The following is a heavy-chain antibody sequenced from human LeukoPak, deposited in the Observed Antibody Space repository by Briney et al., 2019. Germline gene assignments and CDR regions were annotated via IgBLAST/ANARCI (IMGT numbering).Heavy chain of an antibody. Sequence: PGGSLRLSCEVSGFSISYNYMSWVRQAPGKGLEWVSAIYSGGTPYYADTVNGRIIISKDNSKNMVYLQMATPKAEDTAVYYCASYCSSGSCYFDAWGQGTLVTVTS. CDR1: GFSISYNY. CDR2: IYSGGTP. V-gene: IGHV3-53*01. CDR3: ASYCSSGSCYFDA. J-gene: IGHJ4*02. D-gene: IGHD2-15*01.